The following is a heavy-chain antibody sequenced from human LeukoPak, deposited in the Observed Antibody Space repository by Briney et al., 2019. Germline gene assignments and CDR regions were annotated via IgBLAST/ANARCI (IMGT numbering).Heavy chain of an antibody. V-gene: IGHV3-11*01. CDR1: GVIFRDYY. Sequence: GGSLRLSCAASGVIFRDYYMSWIRQAPGKGLEWVSYITSSGSTTYYADSVKGRFTISRDNDKNSLYLQMNSLRAEDTAVYFCARRHDYGDSWGQGTLVTVFS. CDR3: ARRHDYGDS. J-gene: IGHJ4*02. CDR2: ITSSGSTT.